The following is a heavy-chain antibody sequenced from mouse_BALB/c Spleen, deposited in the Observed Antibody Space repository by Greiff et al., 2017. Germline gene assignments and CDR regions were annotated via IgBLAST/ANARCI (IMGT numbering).Heavy chain of an antibody. CDR3: ARLYGNYYFDY. Sequence: EVHLVESGGGLVKPGGSLKLSCAASGFAFSSYDMSWVRQTPEKRLEWVAYISSGGGSTYYPDTVKGRFTISRDNAKNTLYLQMSSLKSEDTAMYYCARLYGNYYFDYWGQVTTLTVSS. V-gene: IGHV5-12-1*01. CDR2: ISSGGGST. J-gene: IGHJ2*01. CDR1: GFAFSSYD. D-gene: IGHD2-1*01.